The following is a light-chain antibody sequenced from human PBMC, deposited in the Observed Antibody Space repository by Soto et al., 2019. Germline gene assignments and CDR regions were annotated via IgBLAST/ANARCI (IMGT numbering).Light chain of an antibody. CDR3: QQYNNWPRT. CDR1: QSVSSN. CDR2: GAS. V-gene: IGKV3-15*01. Sequence: EIVMTQSPATLSVSPGERATLSCRASQSVSSNLAWYQQKPGQAPRLLIYGASTRATGIPARFSGSGSGTEFTLTISSLQSEDFAVYYWQQYNNWPRTFGQGPKLEIK. J-gene: IGKJ2*01.